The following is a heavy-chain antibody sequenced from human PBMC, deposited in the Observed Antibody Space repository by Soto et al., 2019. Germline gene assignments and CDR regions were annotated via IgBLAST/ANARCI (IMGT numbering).Heavy chain of an antibody. CDR3: ARDIYNYFDH. CDR2: IYYSGST. Sequence: SETLSLTCTVSGGSISSYYWNWIRQPPGKGLEWIGYIYYSGSTNYNPSLKSRVTISVDTSKNQFSLKLRSVTAADTAVYFCARDIYNYFDHWGQGTLVTVS. J-gene: IGHJ4*02. CDR1: GGSISSYY. D-gene: IGHD3-9*01. V-gene: IGHV4-59*01.